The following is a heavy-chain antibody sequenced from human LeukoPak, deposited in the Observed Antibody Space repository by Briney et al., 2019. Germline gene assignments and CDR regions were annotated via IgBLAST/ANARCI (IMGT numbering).Heavy chain of an antibody. V-gene: IGHV3-7*01. CDR2: IKQDGSVK. J-gene: IGHJ4*02. D-gene: IGHD6-6*01. CDR3: ARIGYSSSSFDY. CDR1: GFIFSHYW. Sequence: GGSLRLSCGASGFIFSHYWMSWVRQAPGKGLEWVANIKQDGSVKYVDSLKGRFTISRDNARNSVYLQMNSLRAEDTAVYYCARIGYSSSSFDYWGQGTLVTVSS.